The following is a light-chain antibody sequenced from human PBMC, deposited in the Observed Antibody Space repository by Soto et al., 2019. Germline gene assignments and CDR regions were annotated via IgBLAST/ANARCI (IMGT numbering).Light chain of an antibody. Sequence: QSALAQPPSASGSPGRSVTISCTGTSSDVGGYDYVSWFQQRPGKAPKLIIYEVTKRPSGVPDRFSASKSGNTASLTVSGLQAEDEADYYCSSFVAGNNYWVFGGGTKVTVL. V-gene: IGLV2-8*01. J-gene: IGLJ3*02. CDR1: SSDVGGYDY. CDR3: SSFVAGNNYWV. CDR2: EVT.